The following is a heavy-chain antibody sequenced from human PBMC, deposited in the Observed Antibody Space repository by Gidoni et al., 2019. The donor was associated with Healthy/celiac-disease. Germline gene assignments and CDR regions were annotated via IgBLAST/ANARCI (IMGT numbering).Heavy chain of an antibody. J-gene: IGHJ6*02. D-gene: IGHD3-10*01. V-gene: IGHV4-34*01. CDR2: INHSGIP. CDR1: GGSFSGYY. CDR3: ARGDYYGSGSYTWGAYGMDV. Sequence: QVQLQQWGAGLLKPSETLSLPCAVYGGSFSGYYWLWIRQPPGKGLEWIGEINHSGIPNYNPARKSRVTISVDTSKNQVSLKLSSVTAADTAVYYGARGDYYGSGSYTWGAYGMDVWGQGTTVTVSS.